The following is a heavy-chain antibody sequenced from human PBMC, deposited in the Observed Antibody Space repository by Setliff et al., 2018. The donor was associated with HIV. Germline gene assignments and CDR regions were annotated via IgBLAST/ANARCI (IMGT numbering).Heavy chain of an antibody. CDR2: VSSRGDT. V-gene: IGHV4-4*07. CDR1: DSGTYY. J-gene: IGHJ4*02. Sequence: SETLSLTCTVSDSGTYYWSWIRQPAGKGLEWIGRVSSRGDTNYNPSLKSRVTMSVDTSKNQFSLKLTSVTASDTAVYYCARAAAGNTGPFDLWGQVSPVTVSS. D-gene: IGHD4-17*01. CDR3: ARAAAGNTGPFDL.